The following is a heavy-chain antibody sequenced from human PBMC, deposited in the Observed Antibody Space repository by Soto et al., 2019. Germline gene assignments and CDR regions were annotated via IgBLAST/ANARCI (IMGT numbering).Heavy chain of an antibody. V-gene: IGHV1-2*04. CDR1: GYTFTGYY. CDR2: INPNSGGT. CDR3: ARGSTERGGYSYGLNYFDY. D-gene: IGHD5-18*01. J-gene: IGHJ4*02. Sequence: GASVKVSCKASGYTFTGYYMHWVRQAPGQGLEWMGWINPNSGGTNYAQKFQGWVTMTRDTSISTAYMELSRLRSDDTAVYYCARGSTERGGYSYGLNYFDYWGQGTLVTVSS.